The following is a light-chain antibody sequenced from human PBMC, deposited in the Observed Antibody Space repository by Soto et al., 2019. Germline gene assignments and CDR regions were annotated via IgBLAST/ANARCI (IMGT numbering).Light chain of an antibody. CDR2: AAS. J-gene: IGKJ3*01. CDR1: QSVSGN. V-gene: IGKV3-15*01. Sequence: EIVMTQSPATLSVSPVERATLSCRASQSVSGNLAWYQQKPGQSPRLLIYAASTRATGIPARFSGSGSGTEFTLTISSLQSEDFAVYYCQQHNNWPTITFGPGTKVDIK. CDR3: QQHNNWPTIT.